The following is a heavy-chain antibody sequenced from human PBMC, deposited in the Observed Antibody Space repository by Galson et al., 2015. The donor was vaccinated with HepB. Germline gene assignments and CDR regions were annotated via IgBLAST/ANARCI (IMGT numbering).Heavy chain of an antibody. Sequence: SVKVSCKASGDTFSTYNIHWVRQAPGQGLEWMGGIIPILGLPHYAQKFQGRVTIIADTSTSTASMELSRLTSEDTATYYCARDPISGSYHPNWFDPWGQGTLVTVSS. D-gene: IGHD3-10*01. CDR3: ARDPISGSYHPNWFDP. V-gene: IGHV1-69*10. CDR2: IIPILGLP. J-gene: IGHJ5*02. CDR1: GDTFSTYN.